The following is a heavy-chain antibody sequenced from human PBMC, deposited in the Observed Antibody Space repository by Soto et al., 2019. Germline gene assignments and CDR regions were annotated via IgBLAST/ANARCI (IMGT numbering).Heavy chain of an antibody. CDR1: GGSISSGGYS. CDR2: IYHSGST. Sequence: SSETLSLTCAVSGGSISSGGYSWSWIRQPPGKGLEWIGYIYHSGSTYYNPSLKSRVTISVDRSKNQFSLKLSSVTAADTAVYYCARGGTMVRGVSYYYYYGMDVWGQGTTVTVS. J-gene: IGHJ6*02. D-gene: IGHD3-10*01. V-gene: IGHV4-30-2*01. CDR3: ARGGTMVRGVSYYYYYGMDV.